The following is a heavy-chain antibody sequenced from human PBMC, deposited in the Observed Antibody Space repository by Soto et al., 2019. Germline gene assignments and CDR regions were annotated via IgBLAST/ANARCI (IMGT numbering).Heavy chain of an antibody. CDR2: ISAYNGNT. CDR3: ARDGDYDILTGYPYYFDY. Sequence: QVQLVQSGAEVKKPGASVKVSCKASGYTFTSYGISWVRQAPGQGLEWMGWISAYNGNTNYAQKLQGRVTMTTDTSTSTAYMELRSLRSDDTAVYYCARDGDYDILTGYPYYFDYWGHGTLVTVSS. D-gene: IGHD3-9*01. V-gene: IGHV1-18*01. J-gene: IGHJ4*01. CDR1: GYTFTSYG.